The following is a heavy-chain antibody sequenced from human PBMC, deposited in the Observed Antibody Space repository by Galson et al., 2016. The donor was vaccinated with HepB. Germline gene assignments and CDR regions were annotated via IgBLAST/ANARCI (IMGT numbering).Heavy chain of an antibody. CDR3: ARASFMVWGEGAAFDL. J-gene: IGHJ3*01. CDR2: INPNIGDA. V-gene: IGHV1-2*02. CDR1: GYAFRGNY. Sequence: SVKVSCKASGYAFRGNYIHWVRQARGQGPEWMGWINPNIGDAEYAQKFTGRVTMSRDTSTTTAYMELSSLRFDDTAVYYCARASFMVWGEGAAFDLWGQGTLVTVSS. D-gene: IGHD3-10*01.